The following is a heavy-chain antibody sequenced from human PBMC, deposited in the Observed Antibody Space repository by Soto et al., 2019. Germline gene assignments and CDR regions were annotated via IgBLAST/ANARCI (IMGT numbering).Heavy chain of an antibody. CDR3: ARGLTGYYGFDY. CDR1: GFTFSSYW. V-gene: IGHV3-74*01. D-gene: IGHD3-10*01. J-gene: IGHJ4*02. CDR2: IKGDGTNT. Sequence: EVQLVESGGGLVQFGGSLRLSCAASGFTFSSYWMHWVRQVPGKGLVWVSRIKGDGTNTGYADSVKGRFTISRDNVKNPLYLHMNSLRAEDTADYYCARGLTGYYGFDYWGQGTLVTVSS.